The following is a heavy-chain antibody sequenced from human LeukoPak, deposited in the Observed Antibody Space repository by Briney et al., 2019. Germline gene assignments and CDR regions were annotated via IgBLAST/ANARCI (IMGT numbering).Heavy chain of an antibody. CDR2: IIPIFGTA. CDR3: ARGNHDYGDPFDY. J-gene: IGHJ4*02. CDR1: GGTFSGYA. V-gene: IGHV1-69*13. D-gene: IGHD4-17*01. Sequence: ASVKVSCKASGGTFSGYAISWVRQAPGQGLEWMGGIIPIFGTANYAQKFQGRVTITADESTSTAYMELSSLRSEDTAVYYCARGNHDYGDPFDYWGQGTLVTVSS.